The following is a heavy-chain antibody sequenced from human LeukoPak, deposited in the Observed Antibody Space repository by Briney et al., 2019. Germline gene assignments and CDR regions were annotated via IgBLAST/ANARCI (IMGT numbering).Heavy chain of an antibody. CDR1: GFTVSTNC. Sequence: GGSLRLSCAASGFTVSTNCMTWVRQAPGKGLEWVSTIYSGGTTYYADSVKGRFTISRDNSNSTLYLQMSSLTAEDTAVYYCATHRSNGPAAMNYWGQGILVTVSS. J-gene: IGHJ4*02. CDR2: IYSGGTT. V-gene: IGHV3-53*01. D-gene: IGHD2-2*01. CDR3: ATHRSNGPAAMNY.